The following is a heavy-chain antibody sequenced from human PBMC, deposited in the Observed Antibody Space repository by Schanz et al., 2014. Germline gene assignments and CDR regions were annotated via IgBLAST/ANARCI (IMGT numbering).Heavy chain of an antibody. CDR3: ARKVVATIGGYYDN. D-gene: IGHD5-12*01. V-gene: IGHV3-23*04. CDR2: MNESHSTI. J-gene: IGHJ4*02. Sequence: GQLVESGGGLVEPGGSLRLSCAASGFSFSSYAMGWVRQARGKGLEWVSAMNESHSTIYYADSVRGRFTISRDNAENTLFLQMNSLRAEDTAVYYCARKVVATIGGYYDNWGQGTLVIVSS. CDR1: GFSFSSYA.